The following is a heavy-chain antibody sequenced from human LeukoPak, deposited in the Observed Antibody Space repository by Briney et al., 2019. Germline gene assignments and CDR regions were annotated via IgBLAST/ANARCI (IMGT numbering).Heavy chain of an antibody. D-gene: IGHD3-22*01. J-gene: IGHJ5*02. Sequence: PSETLSLTCTVSGGSISSGSYYWSWIRQHPGKGLEWIGYIYYSGSTYYNPSLQSRLTISVDTSKNQFSLKLSSVTAADTAVYYCARGGLYYDSSGYYPWGQGTLVTVSS. CDR2: IYYSGST. V-gene: IGHV4-31*03. CDR3: ARGGLYYDSSGYYP. CDR1: GGSISSGSYY.